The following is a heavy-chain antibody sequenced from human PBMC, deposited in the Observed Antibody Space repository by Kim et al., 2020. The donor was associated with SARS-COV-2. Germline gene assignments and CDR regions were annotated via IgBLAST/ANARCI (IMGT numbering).Heavy chain of an antibody. V-gene: IGHV3-30-3*01. CDR1: GFTFSSYA. J-gene: IGHJ4*02. Sequence: GGSLRLSCAASGFTFSSYAMHWVRQAPGKGLEWVAVISYDGSNKYYADSVKGRFTISRDNSKNTLYLQMNSLRAEDTAVYYCARPTSSGAMVGFDYWGQGTLVTVSS. CDR3: ARPTSSGAMVGFDY. CDR2: ISYDGSNK. D-gene: IGHD5-18*01.